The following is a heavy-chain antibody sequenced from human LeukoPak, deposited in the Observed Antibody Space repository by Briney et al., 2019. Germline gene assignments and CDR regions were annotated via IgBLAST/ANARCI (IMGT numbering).Heavy chain of an antibody. V-gene: IGHV1-46*01. D-gene: IGHD2-15*01. CDR3: ARVPLVVVAANDAFDI. Sequence: GASVKVSCKASGYTFTSYYMHWVRQAPGRGLEWMGIINPSGGSTSYAQKFQGRVTMTRDTSTSTVYMELSSLRSEDTAVYYCARVPLVVVAANDAFDIWGQGTMVTVSS. CDR2: INPSGGST. J-gene: IGHJ3*02. CDR1: GYTFTSYY.